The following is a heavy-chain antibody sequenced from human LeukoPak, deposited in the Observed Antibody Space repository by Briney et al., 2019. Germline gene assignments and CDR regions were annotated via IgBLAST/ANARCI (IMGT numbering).Heavy chain of an antibody. CDR2: MNPNSGNT. J-gene: IGHJ4*02. CDR3: ARVDAYWNGEDY. D-gene: IGHD1-1*01. V-gene: IGHV1-8*03. CDR1: GYTFTSYD. Sequence: ASVKVSCKASGYTFTSYDINWVRQATGQGLEWMGWMNPNSGNTGYAQKFQGRVTITRNTSISTAYMELSSLRSEDTAVYYCARVDAYWNGEDYWGQGTLVTVSS.